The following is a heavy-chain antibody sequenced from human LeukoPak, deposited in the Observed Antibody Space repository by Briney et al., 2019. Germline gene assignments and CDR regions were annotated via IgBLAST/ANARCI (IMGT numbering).Heavy chain of an antibody. D-gene: IGHD3-10*01. J-gene: IGHJ6*03. CDR2: ISSSGSTI. Sequence: PGGSLRLSCAASGFTFSSYEMNWVRQAPGKGLEWVSYISSSGSTIYYADSVKGRFTISRDNAKNSLYLQMNSLRAEDTAVYYCARDTVRGVISGYYYYYYMDVWGKGTTVTISS. V-gene: IGHV3-48*03. CDR1: GFTFSSYE. CDR3: ARDTVRGVISGYYYYYYMDV.